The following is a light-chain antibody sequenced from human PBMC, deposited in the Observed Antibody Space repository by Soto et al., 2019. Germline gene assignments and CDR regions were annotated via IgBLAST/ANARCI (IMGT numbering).Light chain of an antibody. CDR1: SSDVGGYNY. Sequence: QSALTQPASVSGSPGQSITISCTGTSSDVGGYNYVSWYQQYPGKAPKLMIYEVSNRPSGVSNRFSGSKSGNTASLTISGLQAEDEADYYCSSYAGSSTFVVFGGGTKVTVL. CDR3: SSYAGSSTFVV. J-gene: IGLJ2*01. V-gene: IGLV2-14*01. CDR2: EVS.